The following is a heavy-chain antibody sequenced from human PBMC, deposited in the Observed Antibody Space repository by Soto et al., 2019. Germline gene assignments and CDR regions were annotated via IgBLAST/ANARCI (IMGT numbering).Heavy chain of an antibody. CDR1: GFTVNSYG. Sequence: AGSLRLSCAASGFTVNSYGMHWARQAPGKGLEWVAVIWYDGSNKYYADSVKGRFTISRDNSKNTLYLQMNSLRAEDTAVYYCARDTPDTYSGSHSLYYYYGMDVWGQGTTVTVSS. V-gene: IGHV3-33*01. CDR2: IWYDGSNK. CDR3: ARDTPDTYSGSHSLYYYYGMDV. D-gene: IGHD1-26*01. J-gene: IGHJ6*02.